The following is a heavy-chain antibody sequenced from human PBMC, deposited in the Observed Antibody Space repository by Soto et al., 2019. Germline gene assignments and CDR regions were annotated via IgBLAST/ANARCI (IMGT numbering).Heavy chain of an antibody. V-gene: IGHV1-69*06. CDR3: ARSRITMVRGVIGGYYYYGMDV. Sequence: SVKVSCKASGGTFSSYAISWVRQAPGQGLEWMGGIIPIFGTANYAQKFQGRVTITADKSTSTAYMELSSLRSEDTAVYYCARSRITMVRGVIGGYYYYGMDVWGQGTTVTVSS. CDR1: GGTFSSYA. D-gene: IGHD3-10*01. J-gene: IGHJ6*02. CDR2: IIPIFGTA.